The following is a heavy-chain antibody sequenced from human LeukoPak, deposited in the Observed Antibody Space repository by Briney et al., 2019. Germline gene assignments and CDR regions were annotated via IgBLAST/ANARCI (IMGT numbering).Heavy chain of an antibody. D-gene: IGHD3-3*01. Sequence: SVKVSCKASGGTFSSYAISCVRQAPGQGLEWMGGIIPIFGTANYAQTFHGRVTITADESTSTAYMELSSLRSEDTAVYYCARTPSTYDFWSGYYTGYYYYGMDVGGQGTTVTVSS. V-gene: IGHV1-69*13. CDR2: IIPIFGTA. CDR3: ARTPSTYDFWSGYYTGYYYYGMDV. J-gene: IGHJ6*02. CDR1: GGTFSSYA.